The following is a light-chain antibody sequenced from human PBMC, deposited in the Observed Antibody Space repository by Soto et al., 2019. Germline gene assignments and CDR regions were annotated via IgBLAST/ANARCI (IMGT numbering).Light chain of an antibody. CDR3: SSYTSSSTYV. J-gene: IGLJ1*01. CDR1: SSDIGSYNR. CDR2: EVS. Sequence: QSVLTQPPSVSGSPGQSVAISCTGTSSDIGSYNRVSWYQQPPGKAPQVMISEVSNRPSGVLDRFSGSKFGNTASLTFFGLQAEDEADYYCSSYTSSSTYVFGTGTKVTVL. V-gene: IGLV2-18*02.